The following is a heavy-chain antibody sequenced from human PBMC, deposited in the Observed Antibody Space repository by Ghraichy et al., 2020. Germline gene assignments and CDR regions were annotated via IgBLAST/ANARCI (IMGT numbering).Heavy chain of an antibody. Sequence: GGSLRLSCAASGFTFSSYDMHWVRQATGKGLEWVSAIGTAGDTYYPGSVKGRFTISRENAKNSLYLQMNSLRAGDTAVYYCARGWPVTTQLDYWGQGTLVTVSS. D-gene: IGHD4-11*01. J-gene: IGHJ4*02. CDR2: IGTAGDT. CDR3: ARGWPVTTQLDY. CDR1: GFTFSSYD. V-gene: IGHV3-13*01.